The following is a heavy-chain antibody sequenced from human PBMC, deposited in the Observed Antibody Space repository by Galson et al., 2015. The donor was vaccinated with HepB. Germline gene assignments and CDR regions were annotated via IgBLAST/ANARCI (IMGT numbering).Heavy chain of an antibody. CDR3: ARGASATVTARLDY. V-gene: IGHV1-18*01. J-gene: IGHJ4*02. CDR1: GYTFTSYA. CDR2: ISAYNGNT. D-gene: IGHD4-17*01. Sequence: SVKVSCKASGYTFTSYAISWVRQAPGQGLEWMGWISAYNGNTNYAQKVQGRVTMTTDTSTGTAYMELRSLRSDGTAVYYCARGASATVTARLDYWGQGTLVTVSS.